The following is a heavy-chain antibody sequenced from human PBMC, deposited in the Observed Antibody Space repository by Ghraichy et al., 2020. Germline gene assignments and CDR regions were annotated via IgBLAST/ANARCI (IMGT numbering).Heavy chain of an antibody. CDR3: ARDHDRA. CDR1: GGYMSDDY. V-gene: IGHV4-4*07. CDR2: IYTTGGT. J-gene: IGHJ5*02. Sequence: TLSLTCTVSGGYMSDDYWSWIRQPAGKGLEWLGRIYTTGGTDYNPSLKSRVTISLDKSKNQFSLRLSSVTVADTAVYYCARDHDRAWGQGTLVTGSS.